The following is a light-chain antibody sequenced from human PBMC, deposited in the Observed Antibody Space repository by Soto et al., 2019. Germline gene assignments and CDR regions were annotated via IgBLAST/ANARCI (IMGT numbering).Light chain of an antibody. Sequence: QSVLTQPPSVSAAPGQKVTISCSGSNSNIGSDYVPWYQQLPGTAPKLLIYDNNRRPSGIPDRFSGSKSGTSATLGITGLQTGDEADYYCGTWDSSLSAYVFGIGTKVTVL. CDR1: NSNIGSDY. CDR3: GTWDSSLSAYV. CDR2: DNN. J-gene: IGLJ1*01. V-gene: IGLV1-51*01.